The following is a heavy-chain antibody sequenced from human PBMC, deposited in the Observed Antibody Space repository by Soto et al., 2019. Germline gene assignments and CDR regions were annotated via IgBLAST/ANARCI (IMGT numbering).Heavy chain of an antibody. CDR1: GGSISSGDYY. J-gene: IGHJ5*02. CDR3: ARGSYGAYGDLNWFDP. Sequence: SETLSLTCTVSGGSISSGDYYWSWIRQPPGKGLEWIGYIYYGGSTYYNPSLKSRVTISVDTSKNQFSLKLSSVTAADTAVYYCARGSYGAYGDLNWFDPWGQGTLVTVSS. CDR2: IYYGGST. V-gene: IGHV4-30-4*01. D-gene: IGHD4-17*01.